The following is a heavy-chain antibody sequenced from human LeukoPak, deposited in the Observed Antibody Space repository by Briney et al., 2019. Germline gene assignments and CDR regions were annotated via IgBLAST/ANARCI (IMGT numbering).Heavy chain of an antibody. CDR2: MNPNSGNT. V-gene: IGHV1-8*01. CDR1: GYTFTSYD. J-gene: IGHJ4*02. D-gene: IGHD3-16*01. Sequence: EASVKVSCKASGYTFTSYDINWVRQATGQGLEWMGWMNPNSGNTGYAQKFQGRVTMTRNTSISTAYMELSSLRSEDTAVYYCARGGPRYFDWLLQSGHDEGYVWGSYTNDYWGQGTLVTVSS. CDR3: ARGGPRYFDWLLQSGHDEGYVWGSYTNDY.